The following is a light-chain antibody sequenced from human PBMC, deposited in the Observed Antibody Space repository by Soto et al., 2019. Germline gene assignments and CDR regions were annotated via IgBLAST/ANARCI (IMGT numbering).Light chain of an antibody. CDR2: GAS. V-gene: IGKV3-20*01. J-gene: IGKJ1*01. CDR3: QQYGSSPWT. CDR1: QSVSSSY. Sequence: EIWLTQSPGTLSLSPGERATLSCSASQSVSSSYLAWYQQKPGQAPRLLIYGASSRATGIPDRFSGSGSGTDFTLTISRLEPEDFAVYYCQQYGSSPWTFGQGTKVEIK.